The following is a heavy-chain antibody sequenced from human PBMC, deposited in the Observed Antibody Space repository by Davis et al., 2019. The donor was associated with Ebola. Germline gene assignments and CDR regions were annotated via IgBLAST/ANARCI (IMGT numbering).Heavy chain of an antibody. V-gene: IGHV2-70*04. CDR3: ARIVEGSGTSAFDY. CDR1: GFSLNTIAMR. J-gene: IGHJ4*02. CDR2: IDWDDDK. Sequence: SGPTLVKPTQTLTLTCSFSGFSLNTIAMRVTWIRQPPGKALECLARIDWDDDKSYSTSLKSRLTISKDTSKNQVVLTMTNMDPVDTATYYCARIVEGSGTSAFDYWGQGTLVTVSS. D-gene: IGHD3-10*01.